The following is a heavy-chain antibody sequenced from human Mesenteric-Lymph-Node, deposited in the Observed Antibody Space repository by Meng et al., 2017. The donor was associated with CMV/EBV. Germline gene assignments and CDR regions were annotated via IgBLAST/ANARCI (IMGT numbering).Heavy chain of an antibody. D-gene: IGHD5-18*01. V-gene: IGHV3-74*01. CDR1: GFTFSSYW. Sequence: GESLKISCAASGFTFSSYWMHWVRQAPGKGLVWVSRINSDGSSTSYADSVKGRFTISRDNAKNTLYLQMNSLRAEDTAVYYRARSHRYGQMRGGYYYYGMDVWGQGTTVTVSS. CDR2: INSDGSST. CDR3: ARSHRYGQMRGGYYYYGMDV. J-gene: IGHJ6*02.